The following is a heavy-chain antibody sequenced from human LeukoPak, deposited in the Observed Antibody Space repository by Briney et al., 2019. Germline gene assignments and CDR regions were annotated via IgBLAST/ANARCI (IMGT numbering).Heavy chain of an antibody. V-gene: IGHV4-4*07. Sequence: SETLSLTCTVSGGSISSYYWSWIRQPAGKGLEWIGRIYTSGSTNYNPSLKSRVTMSVDTSKHQFSLKLNSVTAADTAVYYCARHDFWSGYMANNWFDPWGQGTLVTVSS. D-gene: IGHD3-3*01. CDR2: IYTSGST. CDR3: ARHDFWSGYMANNWFDP. J-gene: IGHJ5*02. CDR1: GGSISSYY.